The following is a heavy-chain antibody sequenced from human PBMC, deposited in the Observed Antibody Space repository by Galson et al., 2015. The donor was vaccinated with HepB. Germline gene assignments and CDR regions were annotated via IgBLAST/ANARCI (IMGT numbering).Heavy chain of an antibody. Sequence: TLSLTCTVSGGSISRSSYYWGWIRQPPGKALEWLALIDWDGDKYYSTSLKTRLTISKDTSKNQVVLTMTNMDPVDTATYYCARMADGYGMDVWGQGTTVTVSS. V-gene: IGHV2-70*01. CDR3: ARMADGYGMDV. J-gene: IGHJ6*02. CDR2: IDWDGDK. CDR1: GGSISRSSYY.